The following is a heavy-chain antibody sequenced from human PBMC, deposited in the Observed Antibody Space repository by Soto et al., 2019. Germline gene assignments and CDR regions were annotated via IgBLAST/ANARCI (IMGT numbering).Heavy chain of an antibody. D-gene: IGHD3-22*01. CDR3: TSLYEGPDY. CDR2: IRSRANNYAT. V-gene: IGHV3-73*01. Sequence: ASGKGLAWIGRIRSRANNYATAYTASVRGRFTLSRDDSQNTAYLQLNSLKVEDTAVYYCTSLYEGPDYWGQGTLVTVSS. J-gene: IGHJ4*02.